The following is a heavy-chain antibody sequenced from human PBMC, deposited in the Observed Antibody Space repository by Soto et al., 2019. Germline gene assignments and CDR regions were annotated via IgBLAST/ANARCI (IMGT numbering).Heavy chain of an antibody. CDR2: IYYSGST. Sequence: QVQLQESGPGLVKPSQTLSLTCTVSGGSISSGDYYWSWIRQHPGKGLEWIGYIYYSGSTYYNPYLKSRVTISVDTSKNQFSLKLSSVTAADTAVYYCARDFSYGPPDYWGQGTLVTVSS. CDR1: GGSISSGDYY. D-gene: IGHD5-18*01. V-gene: IGHV4-31*03. J-gene: IGHJ4*02. CDR3: ARDFSYGPPDY.